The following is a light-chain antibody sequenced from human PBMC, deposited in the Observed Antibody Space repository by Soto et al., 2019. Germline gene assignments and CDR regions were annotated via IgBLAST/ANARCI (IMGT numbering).Light chain of an antibody. CDR1: QSISSF. Sequence: EIVLTQSPATLSLSPGEGATLSCRASQSISSFLAWYQQKPGQAPRLLIYDASNRATGIPARFSGSGSGTDFTLTISSLEPEDCAVYYCQQRGNWPLTFGQGTKVDNK. J-gene: IGKJ1*01. V-gene: IGKV3-11*01. CDR2: DAS. CDR3: QQRGNWPLT.